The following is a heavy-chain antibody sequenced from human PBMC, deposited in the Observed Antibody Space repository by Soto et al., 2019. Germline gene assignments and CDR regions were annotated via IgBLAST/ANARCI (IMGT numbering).Heavy chain of an antibody. J-gene: IGHJ6*02. CDR1: GGTFSSYA. CDR3: ANYYDSSGYPLSGMDV. D-gene: IGHD3-22*01. Sequence: QVQLVQSGAEVKKPGSSVKVSCKASGGTFSSYAISWVRQAPGQGLEWMGGIIPIFGTANYAQKFQGRVTITADESTSTAYMELSCLRSEDTAVYYCANYYDSSGYPLSGMDVWGQGTTVTVSS. CDR2: IIPIFGTA. V-gene: IGHV1-69*12.